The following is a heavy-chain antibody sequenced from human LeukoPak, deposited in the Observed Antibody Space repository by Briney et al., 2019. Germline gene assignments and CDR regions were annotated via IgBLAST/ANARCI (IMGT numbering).Heavy chain of an antibody. CDR1: GASFNGYY. CDR2: INHSGST. Sequence: SETLSLTCAVYGASFNGYYWSWIRQPPGKGLEWIGEINHSGSTNYNPSLKSRVTFSADASKNRFSLNLSSATAADTAVYYCARRWWSAYYFDSWGQGTLVTVSS. V-gene: IGHV4-34*01. D-gene: IGHD2-15*01. CDR3: ARRWWSAYYFDS. J-gene: IGHJ4*02.